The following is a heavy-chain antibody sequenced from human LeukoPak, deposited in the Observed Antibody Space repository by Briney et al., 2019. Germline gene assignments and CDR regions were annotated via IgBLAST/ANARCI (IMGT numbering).Heavy chain of an antibody. CDR1: GGSISSSNW. CDR3: ASSLWFGDFGAFDI. V-gene: IGHV4-4*02. Sequence: SETLSLTCAVSGGSISSSNWWSWVRQPPGKGLEWIGEIYHSGGTNYNPSLKSRVTISVDKSKNQFSLKLSSVTAADTAVYYCASSLWFGDFGAFDIWGQGTMVTVSS. D-gene: IGHD3-10*01. J-gene: IGHJ3*02. CDR2: IYHSGGT.